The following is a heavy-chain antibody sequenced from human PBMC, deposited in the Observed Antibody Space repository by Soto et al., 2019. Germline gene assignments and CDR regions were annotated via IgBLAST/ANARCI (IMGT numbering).Heavy chain of an antibody. Sequence: SETLSLTCTVSGASISSTDYYWSWIRQPPGKGLESIGYISYNGRTYYNPSLKSRLTMSIDTSQNQFSLKLTSVTAADTAMYYCARDPSSGGFCPGPCFDYWGQGSLVTVSS. CDR1: GASISSTDYY. CDR3: ARDPSSGGFCPGPCFDY. D-gene: IGHD2-15*01. CDR2: ISYNGRT. J-gene: IGHJ4*02. V-gene: IGHV4-30-4*01.